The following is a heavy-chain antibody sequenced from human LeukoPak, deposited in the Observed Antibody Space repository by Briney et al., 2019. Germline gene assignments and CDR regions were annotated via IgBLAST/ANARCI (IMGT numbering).Heavy chain of an antibody. V-gene: IGHV3-21*01. CDR1: GFTFSDYW. D-gene: IGHD2-2*01. Sequence: YPGGSLRLSCAASGFTFSDYWMLWVRHAPGKGLVWVSSINRSSRYIYFADSVRGRFTISRDNAKNSLYLQMNSLRAENTAVYYCARGALFSMGGVVVAASMPSAFDIWGQGTVVTVSS. CDR3: ARGALFSMGGVVVAASMPSAFDI. CDR2: INRSSRYI. J-gene: IGHJ3*02.